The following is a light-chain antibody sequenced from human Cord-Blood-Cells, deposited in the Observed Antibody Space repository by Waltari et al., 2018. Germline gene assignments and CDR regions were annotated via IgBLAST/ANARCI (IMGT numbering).Light chain of an antibody. CDR1: QSVSSSY. J-gene: IGKJ4*01. CDR2: GAS. CDR3: QQYGSSPRT. V-gene: IGKV3-20*01. Sequence: EIVLTQSPGTLSLSPRESATLSCRASQSVSSSYLAWYRQTPGPAPRLPIYGASSRATGIPDRFSGSGSGTNFTLTISRLEPEDFAVYYCQQYGSSPRTFGGGTKVEIK.